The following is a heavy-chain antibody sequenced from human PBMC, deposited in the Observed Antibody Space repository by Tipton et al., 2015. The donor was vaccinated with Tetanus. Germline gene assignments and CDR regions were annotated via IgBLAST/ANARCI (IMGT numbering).Heavy chain of an antibody. Sequence: TLSLTCTVSGGSMRSYYWSWIRQPPGKGLEWIGYINYSGSTYFNPSLKSRVTISADMSENQFSLRLTSVTAADTAVYYCARDRGVSRGVDYWGQGTLVTVSS. CDR1: GGSMRSYY. D-gene: IGHD3-10*01. V-gene: IGHV4-59*12. J-gene: IGHJ4*02. CDR2: INYSGST. CDR3: ARDRGVSRGVDY.